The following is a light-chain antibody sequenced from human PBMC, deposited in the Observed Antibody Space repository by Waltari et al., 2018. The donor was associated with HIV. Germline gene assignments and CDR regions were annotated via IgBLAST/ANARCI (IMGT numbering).Light chain of an antibody. J-gene: IGLJ3*02. Sequence: QSVLTQPPSASGTPGPSVTIPCPGGSYTFGSNTVNWYQQFPGPAPKLLIYINSQRPSGVPDRFSGSKSGTSASLAISGLQSEDEAVYYCAAWDDSLDGWVFGGGTNLTVL. CDR2: INS. V-gene: IGLV1-44*01. CDR3: AAWDDSLDGWV. CDR1: SYTFGSNT.